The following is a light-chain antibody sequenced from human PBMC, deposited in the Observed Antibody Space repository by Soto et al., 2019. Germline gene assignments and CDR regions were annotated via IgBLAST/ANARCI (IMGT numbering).Light chain of an antibody. J-gene: IGKJ4*01. CDR3: QQYNNFPPT. CDR2: ATS. CDR1: QSVNNW. Sequence: DVQMTQCPSSVCACGGDRVSMTCRASQSVNNWLAWYKQRLGKAPKXXSYATSTLQSGVPSRFRGSGSGTDFTLTIDSLKPEDFETYYCQQYNNFPPTFGGGTKVDIK. V-gene: IGKV1D-16*01.